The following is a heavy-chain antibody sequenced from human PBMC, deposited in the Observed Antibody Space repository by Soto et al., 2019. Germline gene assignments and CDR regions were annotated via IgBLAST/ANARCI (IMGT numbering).Heavy chain of an antibody. CDR2: ISVHSGNT. CDR1: GSTFSSDA. J-gene: IGHJ6*03. CDR3: VRERGLNWSSPPRYYYFMDV. D-gene: IGHD3-16*01. V-gene: IGHV1-18*01. Sequence: QVQLVQSGAEVKKPGASVKVACEASGSTFSSDAIIWVRQAPGQGLEWVGWISVHSGNTKYAQNFQGRVTMTADIFTSTAYMELRNPISDDTAVYSCVRERGLNWSSPPRYYYFMDVWGKGTAVTVSS.